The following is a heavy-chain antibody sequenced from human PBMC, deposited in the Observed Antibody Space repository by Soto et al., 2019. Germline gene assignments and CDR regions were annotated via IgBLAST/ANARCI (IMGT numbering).Heavy chain of an antibody. V-gene: IGHV4-59*08. CDR2: IYYSGST. D-gene: IGHD3-22*01. Sequence: SETLSLTCTVSGGSISSYYWSWIRQPPGKGLEWIGYIYYSGSTNYNPSLKSRVTISVDTSKNQFSLKLSSVTAADTAVYYCARLTYYYDSSGYYFNHGSTRYYFDYWGQGTLVTVSS. J-gene: IGHJ4*02. CDR3: ARLTYYYDSSGYYFNHGSTRYYFDY. CDR1: GGSISSYY.